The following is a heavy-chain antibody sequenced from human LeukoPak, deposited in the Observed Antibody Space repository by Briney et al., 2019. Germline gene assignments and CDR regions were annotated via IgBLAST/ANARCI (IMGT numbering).Heavy chain of an antibody. CDR1: GYTFTGYY. D-gene: IGHD5-18*01. J-gene: IGHJ4*02. CDR2: INPNSGGT. V-gene: IGHV1-2*02. Sequence: ASVKVSCKASGYTFTGYYMHWVRQAPGQGLEWMGWINPNSGGTNYAQKFQGRVTMTRDTSISTAYMELSRLRSDDTAVYYCAREWGRGYSYGYVYWGQGTLVTVSS. CDR3: AREWGRGYSYGYVY.